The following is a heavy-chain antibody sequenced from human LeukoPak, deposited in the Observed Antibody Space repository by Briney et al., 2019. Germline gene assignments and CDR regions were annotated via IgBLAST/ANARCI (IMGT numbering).Heavy chain of an antibody. CDR2: ISSSSSTI. CDR1: GFTFSSYS. V-gene: IGHV3-48*04. J-gene: IGHJ4*02. D-gene: IGHD6-13*01. CDR3: ARGASSSWTKGGIDY. Sequence: PGGSLRLSCAASGFTFSSYSMNWVRQAPGKGLEWVSYISSSSSTIYYADSVKGRFTISRDNAKNSLYLQMNSLRAEDTAVYYCARGASSSWTKGGIDYWGQGTLVTVSS.